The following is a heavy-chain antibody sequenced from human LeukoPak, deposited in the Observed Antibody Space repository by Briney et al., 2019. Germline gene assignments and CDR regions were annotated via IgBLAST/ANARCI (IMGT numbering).Heavy chain of an antibody. CDR2: IYTSGRT. V-gene: IGHV4-4*07. CDR1: GGSISSYY. D-gene: IGHD2-2*01. J-gene: IGHJ4*02. Sequence: SETLSLTCTVSGGSISSYYWSWIRQPAGKGLEWIGRIYTSGRTNYNPSLKSRVTISVDKSKNQFSLKLSSVTAADTAVYYCASPGYCSSTSCPGDYWGQGTLVTVSS. CDR3: ASPGYCSSTSCPGDY.